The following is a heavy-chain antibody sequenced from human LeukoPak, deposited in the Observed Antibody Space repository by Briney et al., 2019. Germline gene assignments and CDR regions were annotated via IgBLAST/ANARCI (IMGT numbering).Heavy chain of an antibody. CDR2: ISPYNGNT. J-gene: IGHJ1*01. CDR1: GYMFTKYG. D-gene: IGHD1-26*01. CDR3: ARGRPIVGARGQYFQH. Sequence: ASVKVSCKASGYMFTKYGINWVRQAPGQGLEWMGWISPYNGNTKYAQNLQGRVTMTTDTSTNTAYMELSRLRSDDTAVYYCARGRPIVGARGQYFQHWGQGTLATVSS. V-gene: IGHV1-18*01.